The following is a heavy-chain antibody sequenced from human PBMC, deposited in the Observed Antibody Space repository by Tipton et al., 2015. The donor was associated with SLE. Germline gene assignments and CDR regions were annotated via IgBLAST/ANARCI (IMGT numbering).Heavy chain of an antibody. CDR3: ARDPQAGYGSGLF. J-gene: IGHJ4*02. Sequence: TLSLTCTVSGGSISSSSYYWGWIRQPPGKGLEWIGSIYYSGSTYYNPSLKSRVTISVDTSKNQFPLKLSSVTAADTAVYYCARDPQAGYGSGLFWGQGTLVTVSS. CDR2: IYYSGST. V-gene: IGHV4-39*06. CDR1: GGSISSSSYY. D-gene: IGHD3-10*01.